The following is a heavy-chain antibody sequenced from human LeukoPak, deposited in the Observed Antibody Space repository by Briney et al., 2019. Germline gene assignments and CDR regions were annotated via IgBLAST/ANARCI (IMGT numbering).Heavy chain of an antibody. CDR3: ATVLHTSMTTWAAFDT. D-gene: IGHD5-18*01. V-gene: IGHV3-23*01. CDR1: GLTFSNFA. CDR2: LSASGGGT. J-gene: IGHJ3*02. Sequence: GGSLRLSCAASGLTFSNFAMTWVRQTPGKGLEWVSALSASGGGTFYAPSVEGRFTISRDNSKNTVSLQMNNLRAEDTALYYCATVLHTSMTTWAAFDTWGQGTMVTVSS.